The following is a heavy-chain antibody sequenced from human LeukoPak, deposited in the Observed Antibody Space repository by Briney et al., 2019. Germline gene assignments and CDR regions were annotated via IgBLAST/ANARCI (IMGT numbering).Heavy chain of an antibody. J-gene: IGHJ6*02. CDR1: GGSISSYY. CDR3: ARDGRLSYYYGMDV. CDR2: IYTSGST. V-gene: IGHV4-4*07. Sequence: DPSETLSLTCTVSGGSISSYYWSWIRQPAGKGLEWIGRIYTSGSTNYNPSLKSRVTMSVDTTKNQYSLKLSSGTAADTAWYYCARDGRLSYYYGMDVWGQGTTGTVSS.